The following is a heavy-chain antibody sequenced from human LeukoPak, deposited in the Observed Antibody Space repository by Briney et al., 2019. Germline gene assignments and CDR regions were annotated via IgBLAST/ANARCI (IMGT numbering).Heavy chain of an antibody. Sequence: SETLSLTCTVSGGSISSSSYYWGWIRQPPGKGLEWIGSIYYSGSTYYNPSLKSRVTISVDTSKNQFSLKLSSVTAADTAVYYCARARFSGWYWSTVDYWGQGTLVTVSS. J-gene: IGHJ4*02. D-gene: IGHD6-19*01. CDR3: ARARFSGWYWSTVDY. V-gene: IGHV4-39*07. CDR1: GGSISSSSYY. CDR2: IYYSGST.